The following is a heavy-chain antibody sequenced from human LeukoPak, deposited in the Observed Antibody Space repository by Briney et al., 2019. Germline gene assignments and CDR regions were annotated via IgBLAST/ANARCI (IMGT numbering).Heavy chain of an antibody. Sequence: GGSLRLACAADGSTFSSYSMNWVRQAPGKGLEWVSSIGPTSSSIYYADSVRGRLTISRDNAKNSLYLQMNSLRAEDTAVYYCARESGEAFDIWGQGTMVTVSS. CDR1: GSTFSSYS. J-gene: IGHJ3*02. CDR3: ARESGEAFDI. V-gene: IGHV3-21*01. D-gene: IGHD3-10*01. CDR2: IGPTSSSI.